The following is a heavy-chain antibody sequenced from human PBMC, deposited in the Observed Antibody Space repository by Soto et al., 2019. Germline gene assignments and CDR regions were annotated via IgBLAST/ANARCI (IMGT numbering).Heavy chain of an antibody. Sequence: QVQLQESGPGLVKPSQTLSLTCTVSGGSISSGGYYWSWIRQHPGKGLEWIGYIYYSGSTYYNPSLTSRVTISVDTSKNQFSLKLSSVTAADTAVYYCARGDDSSGYLFDYWGQGTLVTVSS. V-gene: IGHV4-31*03. CDR1: GGSISSGGYY. CDR2: IYYSGST. CDR3: ARGDDSSGYLFDY. J-gene: IGHJ4*02. D-gene: IGHD3-22*01.